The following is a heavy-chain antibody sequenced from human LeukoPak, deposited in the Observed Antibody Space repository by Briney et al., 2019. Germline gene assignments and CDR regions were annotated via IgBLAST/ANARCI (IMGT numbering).Heavy chain of an antibody. D-gene: IGHD6-13*01. CDR3: ARVYYSSSYDYWYFNL. J-gene: IGHJ2*01. CDR2: IYYSGNT. V-gene: IGHV4-59*01. Sequence: SETLSLTCTVSGDSISSYYWSWIRQPPGKGLEWIGYIYYSGNTNYNPSLKSRLTISIDTSKNQFSLKLSSVTAADTAVYYCARVYYSSSYDYWYFNLWGRGTLVTVSS. CDR1: GDSISSYY.